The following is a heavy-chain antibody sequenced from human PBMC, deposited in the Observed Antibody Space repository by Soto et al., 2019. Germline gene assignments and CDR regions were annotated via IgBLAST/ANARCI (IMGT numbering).Heavy chain of an antibody. CDR3: ARDNGSSWPYYYYYGMDV. CDR1: GFTFSSYS. CDR2: ISSSSSYI. D-gene: IGHD6-13*01. J-gene: IGHJ6*02. Sequence: GGSLRLSCAASGFTFSSYSMNWVRQAPGKGLEWVSSISSSSSYIYYADSVKGRFTISRDNSKNTLYLQMNSLRAEDTAVYYCARDNGSSWPYYYYYGMDVWGQGTTVTVSS. V-gene: IGHV3-21*04.